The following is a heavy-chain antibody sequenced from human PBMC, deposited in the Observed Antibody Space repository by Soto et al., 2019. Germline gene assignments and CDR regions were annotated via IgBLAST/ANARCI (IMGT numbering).Heavy chain of an antibody. CDR3: ARADPTGFLDP. Sequence: QVHLVQSGAEVRKPGASVMLSCKTSGYTFSSFYMHWVRQAPGQGLEWMGIINPDSGTTTYAQKFLGRVAMTRDTSTSTVYIELSSLESEDTAIYYCARADPTGFLDPWGQGTLVTVSS. CDR1: GYTFSSFY. D-gene: IGHD3-10*01. J-gene: IGHJ5*02. CDR2: INPDSGTT. V-gene: IGHV1-46*03.